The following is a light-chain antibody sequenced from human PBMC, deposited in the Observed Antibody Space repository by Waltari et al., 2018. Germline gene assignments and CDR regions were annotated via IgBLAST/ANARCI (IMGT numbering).Light chain of an antibody. CDR1: QSVSYNF. CDR3: QQYDGVVLT. CDR2: GAS. J-gene: IGKJ4*01. Sequence: DIVLTQSPGTRSLSPGERATLSCRASQSVSYNFLNWYQQKPGQAPRLLIHGASSRATGIPDRFSGSGSGTDFTLTISRLEPEDFAVYYCQQYDGVVLTFGGGTKVEI. V-gene: IGKV3-20*01.